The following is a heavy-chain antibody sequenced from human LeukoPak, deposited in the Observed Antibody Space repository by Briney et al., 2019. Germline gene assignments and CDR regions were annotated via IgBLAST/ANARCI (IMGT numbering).Heavy chain of an antibody. CDR1: GGSISSSNW. CDR2: IYYSGST. Sequence: SETLSLTCAVSGGSISSSNWWSWVRQPPGKGLEWIGYIYYSGSTNYNPSLKSRVTISVDTSKNQFSLKLSSVTAADTAVYYCARVSSGYYFSVDYWGQGTLVTVSS. J-gene: IGHJ4*02. D-gene: IGHD3-22*01. CDR3: ARVSSGYYFSVDY. V-gene: IGHV4-4*02.